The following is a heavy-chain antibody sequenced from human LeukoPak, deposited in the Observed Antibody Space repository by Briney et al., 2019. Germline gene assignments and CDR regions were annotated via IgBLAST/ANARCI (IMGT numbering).Heavy chain of an antibody. V-gene: IGHV3-53*04. CDR2: IYSGGST. J-gene: IGHJ5*02. CDR1: GFTVSSNY. CDR3: ARTVTMVRGVIAEYNWFDP. Sequence: GGSLRLSCAASGFTVSSNYMSWVRQAPGKGLEWVSVIYSGGSTYYADSVKGRFTISRHNSKNTLSLQMNSLRAEDTAVYYCARTVTMVRGVIAEYNWFDPWGQGTLVTVSS. D-gene: IGHD3-10*01.